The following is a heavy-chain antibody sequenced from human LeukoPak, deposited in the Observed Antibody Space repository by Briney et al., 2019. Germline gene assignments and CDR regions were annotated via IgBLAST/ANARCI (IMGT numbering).Heavy chain of an antibody. CDR1: GFTFSDYY. V-gene: IGHV3-11*06. Sequence: GGSLRLSCAASGFTFSDYYMSWIRQAPGKGLEWVSYISSSSYTNYADSVKGRFTISRDNAKNSLYLQMNSLRAEDTAVYYCARAKPRFNWYFDLWGRGTLVTVSS. CDR2: ISSSSYT. J-gene: IGHJ2*01. D-gene: IGHD3-3*01. CDR3: ARAKPRFNWYFDL.